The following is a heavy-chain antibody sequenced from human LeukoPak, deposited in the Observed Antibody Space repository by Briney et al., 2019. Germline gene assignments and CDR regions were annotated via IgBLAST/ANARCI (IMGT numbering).Heavy chain of an antibody. CDR2: IYSGGST. D-gene: IGHD2-21*02. Sequence: GGSLRLSCAASGFTVSSNYMSWVRQAPGKGLEWVSVIYSGGSTYYADSVKGRFTISRDNSKNTLYLQMNRLRAEDTAVYYCASVRTALTNWFDPWGQGTLVTVAS. CDR3: ASVRTALTNWFDP. J-gene: IGHJ5*02. CDR1: GFTVSSNY. V-gene: IGHV3-66*01.